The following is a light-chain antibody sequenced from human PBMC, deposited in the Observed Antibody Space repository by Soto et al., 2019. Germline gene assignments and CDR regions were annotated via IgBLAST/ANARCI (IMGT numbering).Light chain of an antibody. Sequence: EIVLTQSPATPSLSPGERATLSCRAIQSVGNYLAWYQQKPCQAPRLLIYDVFNRATGLPARLSGSGSGTDCTLIISSLETEDFAVSYCLQRSAWPWTFGQGTKVEGK. CDR3: LQRSAWPWT. CDR2: DVF. J-gene: IGKJ1*01. V-gene: IGKV3-11*01. CDR1: QSVGNY.